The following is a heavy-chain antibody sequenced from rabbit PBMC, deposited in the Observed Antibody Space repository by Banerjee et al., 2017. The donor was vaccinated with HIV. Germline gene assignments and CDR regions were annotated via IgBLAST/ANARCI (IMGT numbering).Heavy chain of an antibody. V-gene: IGHV1S40*01. CDR2: ISTGGSS. J-gene: IGHJ3*01. D-gene: IGHD1-1*01. CDR3: ARGGNYGDL. CDR1: GFDFSSNA. Sequence: QSLEESGGGLVQPGASLTLTCTVSGFDFSSNAMLWVRQAPGKGLEYIGWISTGGSSYYASWAKGRFTISKTSSTTVTLQMTSLTAADTATYFCARGGNYGDLWGQGTLVTVS.